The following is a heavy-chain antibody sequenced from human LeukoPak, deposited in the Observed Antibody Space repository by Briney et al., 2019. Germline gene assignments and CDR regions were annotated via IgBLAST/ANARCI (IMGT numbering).Heavy chain of an antibody. V-gene: IGHV3-23*01. D-gene: IGHD2-15*01. Sequence: GSLRLSCAASGFTFSSYAMSWVRQAPGKGLEWVSAISGSGGSTYYADSVKGRFTISRDNSKNTLYLQMNSLRAEDTAVYYCARAREHCSGGSCYLEYFQHWGQGTLVTVSS. CDR2: ISGSGGST. CDR1: GFTFSSYA. CDR3: ARAREHCSGGSCYLEYFQH. J-gene: IGHJ1*01.